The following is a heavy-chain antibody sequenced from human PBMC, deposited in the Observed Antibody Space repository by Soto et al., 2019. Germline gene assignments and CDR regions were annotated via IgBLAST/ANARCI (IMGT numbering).Heavy chain of an antibody. CDR1: GGTFSSYA. D-gene: IGHD2-15*01. J-gene: IGHJ6*01. CDR3: ASWWKEAGIGGNYYYGMDV. V-gene: IGHV1-69*12. CDR2: IIPIFGTP. Sequence: QVQLVQSGAEVKKPGSSVQVSCKASGGTFSSYAFSWVRQAPGQRLEWLGGIIPIFGTPDYAQKFQGRVTITADESTTTAHMELSSLRSEDTAVYYCASWWKEAGIGGNYYYGMDVW.